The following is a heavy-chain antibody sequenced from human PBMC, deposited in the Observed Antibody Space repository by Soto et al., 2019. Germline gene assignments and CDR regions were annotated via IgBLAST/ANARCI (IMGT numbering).Heavy chain of an antibody. Sequence: QVQLVQSGAEVKKPGSSVKVSCKASGGTFRSSAFNWVRQAPGQGLEWMGGIIPFFGTTNYAHKFRDRVTITADESTSTVYMELSSLTSDDTAIYYFASTPSPPYSSTLYNYFDPWGQGNLVTVS. J-gene: IGHJ5*02. CDR3: ASTPSPPYSSTLYNYFDP. D-gene: IGHD2-21*01. CDR1: GGTFRSSA. V-gene: IGHV1-69*01. CDR2: IIPFFGTT.